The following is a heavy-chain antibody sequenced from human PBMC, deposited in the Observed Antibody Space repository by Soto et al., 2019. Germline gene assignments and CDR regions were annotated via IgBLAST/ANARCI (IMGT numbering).Heavy chain of an antibody. V-gene: IGHV4-30-4*01. CDR2: IYYSGST. D-gene: IGHD5-18*01. J-gene: IGHJ6*02. CDR1: GGSISSGDYY. Sequence: QVQLQEPGPGLVKPSQTLSLTCTVSGGSISSGDYYWSWIRQPPGKGLEWIGYIYYSGSTNYNPSLTSPVTISVDTSKSQFSLKLSSVTAADTAVYYCARASPVVTDVWGQGTTVTVSS. CDR3: ARASPVVTDV.